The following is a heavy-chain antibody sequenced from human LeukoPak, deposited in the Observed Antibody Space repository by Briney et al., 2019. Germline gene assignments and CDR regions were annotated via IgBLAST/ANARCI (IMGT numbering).Heavy chain of an antibody. D-gene: IGHD4-17*01. CDR1: GFTFSNYA. CDR2: IRGRGSST. J-gene: IGHJ4*01. CDR3: AKDQPTTVTSPLDY. Sequence: GGSLRLSCAAPGFTFSNYAMSWVRQAPGKGLEWVSAIRGRGSSTYYANSVKGRFTISRDNSKNTLYLQMNSLRAEDTAVYYCAKDQPTTVTSPLDYSAQGILVTASP. V-gene: IGHV3-23*01.